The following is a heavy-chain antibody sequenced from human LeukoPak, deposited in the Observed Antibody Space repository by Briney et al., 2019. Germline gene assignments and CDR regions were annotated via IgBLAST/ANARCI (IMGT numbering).Heavy chain of an antibody. CDR3: ARVMITFGGQLNWSDP. J-gene: IGHJ5*02. D-gene: IGHD3-16*01. Sequence: ASVKVSCKASGYTFTSYGISWVRQAPGQGLEWMGWISAYNGNTNYAQKLQGRVTMTTDTSTSTAYMELRSLRSDDTAVYYCARVMITFGGQLNWSDPWGQGTLVTVSS. CDR2: ISAYNGNT. V-gene: IGHV1-18*01. CDR1: GYTFTSYG.